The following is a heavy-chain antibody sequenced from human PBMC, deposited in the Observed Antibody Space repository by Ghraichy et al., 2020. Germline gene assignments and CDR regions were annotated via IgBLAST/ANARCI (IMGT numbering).Heavy chain of an antibody. CDR1: GGSISGYY. J-gene: IGHJ4*02. V-gene: IGHV4-4*09. CDR2: IYSSGST. CDR3: ARRRFGELSHFDY. Sequence: ASLNISCTVSGGSISGYYWSWIRQPPGKGLEWIGYIYSSGSTNYNPSLKSRVTISIDTSKNQFSLKLSSVTAADTAIYYCARRRFGELSHFDYWGQGTLVTVSS. D-gene: IGHD3-10*01.